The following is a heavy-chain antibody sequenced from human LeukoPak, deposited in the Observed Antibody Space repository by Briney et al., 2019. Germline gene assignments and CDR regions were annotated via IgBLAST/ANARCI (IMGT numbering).Heavy chain of an antibody. J-gene: IGHJ4*02. D-gene: IGHD3-22*01. Sequence: ASVKVSCKASGYIFIDYYIHWVRQAPGQGLEWMGWINPNSGVTNYAQKFQGRVTMTRDTSISTAYLELSRLRSDDAAVYYCARDRGYRSSGYYDFDYWGQGTLVTVSS. CDR1: GYIFIDYY. CDR2: INPNSGVT. CDR3: ARDRGYRSSGYYDFDY. V-gene: IGHV1-2*02.